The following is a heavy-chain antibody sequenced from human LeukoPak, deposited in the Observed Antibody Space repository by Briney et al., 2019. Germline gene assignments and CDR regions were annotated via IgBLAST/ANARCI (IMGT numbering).Heavy chain of an antibody. J-gene: IGHJ4*02. CDR3: APSGWYGPFDY. CDR1: GFTFSTYA. V-gene: IGHV3-23*01. D-gene: IGHD6-19*01. Sequence: GGSLRLSCAASGFTFSTYAMSWVRQAPGKGLEWVSVITSGGSAYYADSVKGRFTISRDNSKNTLYLQMNSLRAEGTAEYYCAPSGWYGPFDYWGQGTLVTVSS. CDR2: ITSGGSA.